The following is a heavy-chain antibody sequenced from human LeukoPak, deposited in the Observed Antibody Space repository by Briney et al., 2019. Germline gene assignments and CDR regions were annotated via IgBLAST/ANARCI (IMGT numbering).Heavy chain of an antibody. CDR1: GGSISSGGYY. J-gene: IGHJ4*02. CDR3: ARAAYCSGGSCPYYFDY. V-gene: IGHV4-31*03. Sequence: SQTLSPTCTVSGGSISSGGYYWSWIRQHPGKGLEWIGYIYYSGSTYYNPSLKSRVTISVDTSKNQFSLKLSSVTAADTAVYYCARAAYCSGGSCPYYFDYWGQGTLVTVSS. CDR2: IYYSGST. D-gene: IGHD2-15*01.